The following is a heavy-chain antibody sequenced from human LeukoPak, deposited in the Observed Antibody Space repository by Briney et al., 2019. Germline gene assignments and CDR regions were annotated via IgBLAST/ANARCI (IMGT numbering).Heavy chain of an antibody. Sequence: ASVKVSCKASEYPFSICTLKRVRQAPGQGLEWMGWINTNTGNPTYAQDFTGRFVFSLDTSVSTAYLQISSLKAEDTAVYYCARDLGSVTIFHWGQGTLVTVSS. J-gene: IGHJ4*02. D-gene: IGHD3-3*01. CDR1: EYPFSICT. CDR2: INTNTGNP. V-gene: IGHV7-4-1*02. CDR3: ARDLGSVTIFH.